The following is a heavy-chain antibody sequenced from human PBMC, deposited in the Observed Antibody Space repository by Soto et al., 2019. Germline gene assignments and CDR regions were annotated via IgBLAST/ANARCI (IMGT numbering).Heavy chain of an antibody. CDR2: IYWTGRT. J-gene: IGHJ4*02. Sequence: QVQLQESGPGLVKPSQTLSLTCAVSGGSISSGEYYWSWIRQPPGKGLEWIGYIYWTGRTYYNPSLKSRLFMSVDTSKNQVSLKLSSVTAADTAVYYCATLYSYHTYWGQGTLVTVSS. V-gene: IGHV4-30-4*01. D-gene: IGHD2-21*01. CDR1: GGSISSGEYY. CDR3: ATLYSYHTY.